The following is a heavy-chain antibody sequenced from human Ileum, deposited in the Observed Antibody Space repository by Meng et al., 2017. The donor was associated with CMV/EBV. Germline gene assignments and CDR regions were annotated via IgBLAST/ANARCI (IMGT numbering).Heavy chain of an antibody. V-gene: IGHV4-4*07. J-gene: IGHJ5*02. Sequence: QVQPQGSGLGMVKPSETLSLPCTVSGASLNDYYWSWIRQPAGKGLEWIGRIFATGTTNYNPSLKSRVTMSVDTSKNQFSLKLTSATAADTAVYFCARDRFDPWGQGALVTVSS. CDR1: GASLNDYY. CDR2: IFATGTT. CDR3: ARDRFDP.